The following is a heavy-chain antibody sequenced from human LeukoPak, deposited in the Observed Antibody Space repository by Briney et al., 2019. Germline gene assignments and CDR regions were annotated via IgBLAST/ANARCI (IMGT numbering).Heavy chain of an antibody. J-gene: IGHJ4*02. CDR2: ISYDGSDK. CDR3: ARDWGRRYSSGWYGDFDY. V-gene: IGHV3-30-3*01. Sequence: GGSLRLSCAASGFTFSNYAMHWVRQAPGKGLEWVAVISYDGSDKYYADSVKGRFTISRDNSKNTLYLQMNSLRPEDTAVYYCARDWGRRYSSGWYGDFDYWGQGTLVSVSS. CDR1: GFTFSNYA. D-gene: IGHD6-19*01.